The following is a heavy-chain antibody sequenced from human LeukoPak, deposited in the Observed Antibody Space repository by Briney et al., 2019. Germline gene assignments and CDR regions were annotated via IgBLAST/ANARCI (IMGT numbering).Heavy chain of an antibody. CDR1: GFIFTSYS. Sequence: GGSLRLSCAASGFIFTSYSMNWVRQAPGKGLEWVSYISSSSSTIYYADSVKGRFTISRDNAKNSLYLQMNSLRAEDTAVYYCARQRAGVTVTTSDYWGQGTLVTVSS. CDR2: ISSSSSTI. J-gene: IGHJ4*02. V-gene: IGHV3-48*01. D-gene: IGHD4-17*01. CDR3: ARQRAGVTVTTSDY.